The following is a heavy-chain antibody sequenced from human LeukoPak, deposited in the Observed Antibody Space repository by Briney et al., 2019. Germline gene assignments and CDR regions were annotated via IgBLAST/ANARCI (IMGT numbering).Heavy chain of an antibody. J-gene: IGHJ4*02. V-gene: IGHV3-49*03. CDR3: TRVGLLWLGEYLDFDY. D-gene: IGHD3-10*01. CDR1: GFTFGDYA. Sequence: GGSLRLSCTASGFTFGDYAMSWFRQAPGKGLEWVGFIRSKAYGGTTEYAASVKGRFTISRDDSKSIAYLQMNSLKTEDTAVYYCTRVGLLWLGEYLDFDYWGQGTLVTASS. CDR2: IRSKAYGGTT.